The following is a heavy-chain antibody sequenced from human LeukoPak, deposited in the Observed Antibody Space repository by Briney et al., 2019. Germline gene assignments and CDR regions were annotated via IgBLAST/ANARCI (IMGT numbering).Heavy chain of an antibody. CDR3: ARRLDFWSGYRDYYYYYMDV. V-gene: IGHV1-18*01. CDR2: ISAYNGNT. J-gene: IGHJ6*03. D-gene: IGHD3-3*01. CDR1: GYTFTSYG. Sequence: EASVKVSCKASGYTFTSYGISWVRQAPGQGLEWMGWISAYNGNTNYAQKLQGRVTMTTDTSTSTAYMELRSLRSDDTAVYYCARRLDFWSGYRDYYYYYMDVWGKGTTVTVS.